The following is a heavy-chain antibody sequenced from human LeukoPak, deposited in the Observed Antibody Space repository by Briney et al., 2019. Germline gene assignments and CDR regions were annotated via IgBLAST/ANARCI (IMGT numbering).Heavy chain of an antibody. CDR2: INPNSGGT. V-gene: IGHV1-2*02. J-gene: IGHJ4*02. CDR3: ARDRFGELFELYDY. CDR1: GYTFTGYY. Sequence: ASVKVSCKASGYTFTGYYMHWVRQAPGQGLEWMGWINPNSGGTNYAQKFQGRVTMTRDTSISTAYMELSRLRSDDTAVYYCARDRFGELFELYDYWGQGTLVTVSS. D-gene: IGHD3-10*01.